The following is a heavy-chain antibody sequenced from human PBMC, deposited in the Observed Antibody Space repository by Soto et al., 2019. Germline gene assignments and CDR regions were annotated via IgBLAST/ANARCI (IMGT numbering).Heavy chain of an antibody. Sequence: SVKVSCKASGGTFSSYTISWVRQAPGQGLEWMGRIIPILGIANYAQKFQGRVTITADKSTSTAYMELSSLRSEDTAVYYCASQTSTTGTTNYYYYYGMDVWGQGTTVTVSS. J-gene: IGHJ6*02. V-gene: IGHV1-69*02. CDR2: IIPILGIA. CDR3: ASQTSTTGTTNYYYYYGMDV. CDR1: GGTFSSYT. D-gene: IGHD1-1*01.